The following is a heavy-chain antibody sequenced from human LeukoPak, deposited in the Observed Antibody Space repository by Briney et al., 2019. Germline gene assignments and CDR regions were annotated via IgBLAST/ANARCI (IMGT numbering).Heavy chain of an antibody. Sequence: ASVKVSCKASGYTFTSDGISWVRQAPGQGLERMGWISAYNGNTNYAQKLQGRVTMTTDTSTSTAYMELRSLRSDDTAVYYCARDVTGYCSSTSCYTYWSYWGQGTLVTVSS. D-gene: IGHD2-2*02. CDR1: GYTFTSDG. J-gene: IGHJ4*02. V-gene: IGHV1-18*01. CDR3: ARDVTGYCSSTSCYTYWSY. CDR2: ISAYNGNT.